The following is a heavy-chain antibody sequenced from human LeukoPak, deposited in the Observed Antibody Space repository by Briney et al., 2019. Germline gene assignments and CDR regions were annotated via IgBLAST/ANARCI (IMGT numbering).Heavy chain of an antibody. CDR2: INPNSGGT. Sequence: GASVKVSCKASGYTFTGYYMHWVRQAPGQGLEWMGWINPNSGGTNYAQKFQGRVTMTRDTSISTAYMELSRLRSDDTAVYYCARGVRRDYGDYYWFDPWGQGTLVTVSS. D-gene: IGHD4-17*01. CDR1: GYTFTGYY. V-gene: IGHV1-2*02. CDR3: ARGVRRDYGDYYWFDP. J-gene: IGHJ5*02.